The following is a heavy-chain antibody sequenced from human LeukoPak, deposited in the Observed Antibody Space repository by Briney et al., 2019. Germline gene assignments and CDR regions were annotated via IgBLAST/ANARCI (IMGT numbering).Heavy chain of an antibody. J-gene: IGHJ6*02. CDR3: AKEETIGSGYYGMDV. CDR1: GFTFDDYT. Sequence: GGSPRLSCAASGFTFDDYTMHWVRQAPGKGLEWVSLISWDGGSTYYADSVKGRFTISRDNSKNSLYLQMNSLRTEDTALYYCAKEETIGSGYYGMDVWGQGTMVTVSS. V-gene: IGHV3-43*01. D-gene: IGHD6-19*01. CDR2: ISWDGGST.